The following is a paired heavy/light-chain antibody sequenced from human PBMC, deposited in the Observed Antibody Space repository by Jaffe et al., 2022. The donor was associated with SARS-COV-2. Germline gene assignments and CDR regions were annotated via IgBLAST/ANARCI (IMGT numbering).Light chain of an antibody. CDR3: QQYNKWPPIT. J-gene: IGKJ5*01. Sequence: EIVVTQSPATLSVSPGERATLSCRASQDIATNLAWYQQKPGQGPRLLIFGASTRATGIPARFSGSGSGTEFTLTIGSLQSDDFGIYYCQQYNKWPPITFGQGTRLEIK. CDR1: QDIATN. CDR2: GAS. V-gene: IGKV3-15*01.
Heavy chain of an antibody. CDR1: GFTFSSYW. J-gene: IGHJ4*02. CDR2: INFDGTSP. CDR3: ARVWGSTPYFDY. V-gene: IGHV3-74*01. Sequence: EVKLVESGGGLVQPGGSLRLSCAASGFTFSSYWMHWVRQAPGKGLVWVSRINFDGTSPTYADSVKGRFTISRDNANNILYLQMNGLTAEDTAVYYCARVWGSTPYFDYWGQGTLVSVSS. D-gene: IGHD2-15*01.